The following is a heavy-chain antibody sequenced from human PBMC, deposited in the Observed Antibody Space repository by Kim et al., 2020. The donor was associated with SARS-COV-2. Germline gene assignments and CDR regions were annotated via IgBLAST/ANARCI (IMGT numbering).Heavy chain of an antibody. CDR2: INAGNGNT. Sequence: ASVKVSCKSSGYTFTNYAMHWVRQAPGQRLEWMGWINAGNGNTKYSQKFQGRVTITRDTSASTAYMELSSLRSEDTAVYYCARDGCLRIFGMVIKEYYYGMDVWGQGTTVTASS. J-gene: IGHJ6*02. V-gene: IGHV1-3*01. CDR1: GYTFTNYA. D-gene: IGHD3-3*01. CDR3: ARDGCLRIFGMVIKEYYYGMDV.